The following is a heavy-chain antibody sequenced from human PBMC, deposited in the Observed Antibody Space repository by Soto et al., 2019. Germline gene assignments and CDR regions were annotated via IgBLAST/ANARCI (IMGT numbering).Heavy chain of an antibody. CDR1: GFTFSTYG. CDR3: ARVWAAYSSTWTRYYYYGLDV. D-gene: IGHD6-13*01. CDR2: IWYDGSNK. V-gene: IGHV3-33*01. Sequence: PGGSLRLSCAASGFTFSTYGMHWVRQAPGKGLEWVAVIWYDGSNKYYVDSVKGRFTISRDNSKNTLYLQMNSLRAEDTAVYYCARVWAAYSSTWTRYYYYGLDVWGQGTTVTVSS. J-gene: IGHJ6*02.